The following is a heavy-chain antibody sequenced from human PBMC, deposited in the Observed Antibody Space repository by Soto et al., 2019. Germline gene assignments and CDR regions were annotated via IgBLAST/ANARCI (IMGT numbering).Heavy chain of an antibody. V-gene: IGHV4-31*03. CDR3: ARYSGSADFDF. CDR1: GGSISSGGYY. D-gene: IGHD6-6*01. J-gene: IGHJ4*02. CDR2: MYYSGST. Sequence: QVQLQESGPGLVKPSQTLSLTCTVSGGSISSGGYYWSWIRQHPGKGLEWIGYMYYSGSTYYNPPLKSRITVSVDTSKNQFSLKLSSVTAADTAVYYCARYSGSADFDFWGQGTLVTVSS.